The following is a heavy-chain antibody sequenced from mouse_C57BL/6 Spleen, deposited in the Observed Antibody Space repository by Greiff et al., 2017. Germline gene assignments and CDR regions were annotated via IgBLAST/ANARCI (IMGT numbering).Heavy chain of an antibody. J-gene: IGHJ3*01. V-gene: IGHV1-26*01. CDR3: ARDGPYYYGSTPFAY. D-gene: IGHD1-1*01. CDR2: FNPNNGGT. CDR1: GYTFTDYY. Sequence: EVQLQQSGPELVKPGASVKISCKASGYTFTDYYMNWVKQSHGKSLEWIGDFNPNNGGTSYNQKFKGKATLTVDKSSSTAYMERRSLTSEDSAVYDCARDGPYYYGSTPFAYWGQGTLVTVSA.